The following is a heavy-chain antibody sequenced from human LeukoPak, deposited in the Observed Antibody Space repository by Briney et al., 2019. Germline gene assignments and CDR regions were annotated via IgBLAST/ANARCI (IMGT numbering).Heavy chain of an antibody. CDR3: ASPIHGYSSSWYYFDC. CDR1: GYTFTGYY. D-gene: IGHD6-13*01. J-gene: IGHJ4*02. V-gene: IGHV1-2*02. CDR2: INPNSGGT. Sequence: ASVKVSCKASGYTFTGYYMHWVRQAPGQGLEWMGWINPNSGGTNYAQKFQGRVTMTRDTSISTAYMELSRLRSDDTAVYYCASPIHGYSSSWYYFDCWGQGTLVTVSS.